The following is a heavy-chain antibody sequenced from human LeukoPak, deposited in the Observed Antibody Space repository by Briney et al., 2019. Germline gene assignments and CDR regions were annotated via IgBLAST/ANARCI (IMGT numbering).Heavy chain of an antibody. V-gene: IGHV7-4-1*02. CDR2: INTNTGNP. J-gene: IGHJ4*02. CDR1: GYTFTSYA. D-gene: IGHD3-9*01. CDR3: ARDMRSRDYLTGYEAFTFDY. Sequence: ASVKVSCKASGYTFTSYAMNWVRQAPGQGLEWMGWINTNTGNPTYAQGFTGRFVFSLDTSVSTAYLQISSLKAEDTAVYYCARDMRSRDYLTGYEAFTFDYWGQGTLVTVSS.